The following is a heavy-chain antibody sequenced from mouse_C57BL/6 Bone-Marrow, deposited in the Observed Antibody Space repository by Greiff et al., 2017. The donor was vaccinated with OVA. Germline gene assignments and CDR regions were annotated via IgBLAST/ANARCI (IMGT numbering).Heavy chain of an antibody. V-gene: IGHV5-6*01. Sequence: EVQRVESGGDLVKPGGSLKLSCAASGFTFSSYGMSWVRQTPDKRLEWVATISSGGSYTYYPDSVKGRFTISRDNAKNTLYLQMSSLKSEDTAMYYCASGSSPFAYWGQGTLVTVSA. CDR1: GFTFSSYG. D-gene: IGHD1-1*01. J-gene: IGHJ3*01. CDR3: ASGSSPFAY. CDR2: ISSGGSYT.